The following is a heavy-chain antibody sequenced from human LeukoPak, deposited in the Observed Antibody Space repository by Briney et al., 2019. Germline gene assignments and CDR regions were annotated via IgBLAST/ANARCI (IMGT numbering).Heavy chain of an antibody. J-gene: IGHJ4*02. CDR3: ARSGYSSGWYRHYFDY. CDR2: IYYSGST. CDR1: GGSISSSSYY. D-gene: IGHD6-19*01. Sequence: SETLSLTCTVSGGSISSSSYYWGWIRQPPGKGLEWIGSIYYSGSTYYNPSLKSRVTISVDTSKNQFSLKLSSVTAADTAVYYCARSGYSSGWYRHYFDYWGQGTLVTVSS. V-gene: IGHV4-39*07.